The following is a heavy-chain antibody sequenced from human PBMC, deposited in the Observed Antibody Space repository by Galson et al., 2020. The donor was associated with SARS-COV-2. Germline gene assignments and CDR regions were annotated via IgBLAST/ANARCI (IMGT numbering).Heavy chain of an antibody. CDR2: IKSKTDGGTT. J-gene: IGHJ4*02. CDR1: GFTFSNAW. Sequence: GGSLRLSCAASGFTFSNAWMSWVRQAPGKGLEWVGRIKSKTDGGTTGYAAPVKGRFTISRDDSKNTLYLQMNSLKTEDTAVYYCTTDRVYDYVWGSYRYADYWGQGTLVTVSS. CDR3: TTDRVYDYVWGSYRYADY. D-gene: IGHD3-16*02. V-gene: IGHV3-15*01.